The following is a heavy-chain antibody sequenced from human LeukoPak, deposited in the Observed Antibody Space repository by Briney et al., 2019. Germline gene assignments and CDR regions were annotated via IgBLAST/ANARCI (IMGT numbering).Heavy chain of an antibody. CDR3: ARDRENYGMDV. Sequence: ASVKASCKASGGTFSSYAISWVRQAPGQGLEWMGGIIPIFGTANYAQKFQGRVTITADESTSTAYTELSSLRSEDTAVYYCARDRENYGMDVWGKGTTVTVSS. J-gene: IGHJ6*04. CDR2: IIPIFGTA. V-gene: IGHV1-69*01. CDR1: GGTFSSYA. D-gene: IGHD3-10*01.